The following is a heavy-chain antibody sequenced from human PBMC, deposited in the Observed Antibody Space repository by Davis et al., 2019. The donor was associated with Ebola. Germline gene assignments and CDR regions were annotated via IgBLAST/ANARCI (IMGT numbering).Heavy chain of an antibody. CDR1: GGSISSGGYY. CDR3: ARPDGGIRAYNYVGD. D-gene: IGHD3-16*01. Sequence: PSETLSLTCTVSGGSISSGGYYWGWIRQPAGKGLEWIGSTHYGGTTYYNPSLKSRVSISVDTSKNQFSLKLSSVTVADTAVYYCARPDGGIRAYNYVGDWGQGTLVTVSS. V-gene: IGHV4-39*01. CDR2: THYGGTT. J-gene: IGHJ4*02.